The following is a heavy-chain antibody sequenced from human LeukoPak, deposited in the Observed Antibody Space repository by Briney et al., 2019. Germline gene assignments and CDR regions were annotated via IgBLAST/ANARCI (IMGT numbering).Heavy chain of an antibody. V-gene: IGHV4-59*02. CDR1: GGSVSGYY. Sequence: SETLSLTCTVSGGSVSGYYWSWIRQPPGKGLEWIGYIHYSGSTNYNPSLKSRVTISVDTSKNQFSLKLSSVTAADTAIYYCARGGSKQWLVDDSWGQGTLVTVSS. J-gene: IGHJ4*02. D-gene: IGHD6-19*01. CDR2: IHYSGST. CDR3: ARGGSKQWLVDDS.